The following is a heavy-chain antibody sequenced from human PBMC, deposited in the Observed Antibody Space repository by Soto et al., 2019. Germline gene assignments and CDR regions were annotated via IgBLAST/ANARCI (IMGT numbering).Heavy chain of an antibody. V-gene: IGHV4-34*01. J-gene: IGHJ4*02. CDR2: INHSGST. Sequence: SETLSLTCAVYGGSFSGYYWSWIRQPPGKGLEWIGEINHSGSTNYNPSLKSRVTISVDTSKNQFSLKLSSVTAADTAVYYCARAYCSGGSCYPSPLNFDYWGQGTLVTVSS. D-gene: IGHD2-15*01. CDR3: ARAYCSGGSCYPSPLNFDY. CDR1: GGSFSGYY.